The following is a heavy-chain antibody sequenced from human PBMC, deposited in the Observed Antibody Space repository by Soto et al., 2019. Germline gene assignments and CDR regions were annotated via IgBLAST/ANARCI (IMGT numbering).Heavy chain of an antibody. Sequence: GGSLRLSCAASGFTFSSYAMHWVRQAPGKGLEWVAVISYDGSNKYYADSVKGRFTISRDNSKNTLYLQMNSLRAEDTAVYYWSRAEQWLAHAFDIWGQGTMVTVAS. CDR1: GFTFSSYA. V-gene: IGHV3-30-3*01. CDR2: ISYDGSNK. J-gene: IGHJ3*02. D-gene: IGHD6-19*01. CDR3: SRAEQWLAHAFDI.